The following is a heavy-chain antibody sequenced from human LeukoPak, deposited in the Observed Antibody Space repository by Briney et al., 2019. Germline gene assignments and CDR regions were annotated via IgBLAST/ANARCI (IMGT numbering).Heavy chain of an antibody. J-gene: IGHJ4*02. V-gene: IGHV4-39*01. Sequence: SETLSLTCTVSGGSISSSSYYWGWIRQPPGKGLEWIGSIYYSGSTYYNPSLKSRVTISVDTSKNQFSLKLRSVTAADTAVYYCARLSGLRNYYDSSGYYYYFDYWGQGTLVTVSS. D-gene: IGHD3-22*01. CDR2: IYYSGST. CDR3: ARLSGLRNYYDSSGYYYYFDY. CDR1: GGSISSSSYY.